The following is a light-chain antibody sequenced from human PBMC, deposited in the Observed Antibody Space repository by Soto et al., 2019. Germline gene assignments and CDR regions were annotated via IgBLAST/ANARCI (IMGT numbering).Light chain of an antibody. J-gene: IGKJ2*01. V-gene: IGKV1-5*03. CDR2: KAS. CDR3: QQYNSYPYT. Sequence: DIQMTQSPSTLSASVGDRVTITCRASQSISSWLAWYQQKPGKALKLLIYKASSLESGVPSRFSGSGSRTEFTLTISSLQPDDVATYYCQQYNSYPYTFGQGTKLEIK. CDR1: QSISSW.